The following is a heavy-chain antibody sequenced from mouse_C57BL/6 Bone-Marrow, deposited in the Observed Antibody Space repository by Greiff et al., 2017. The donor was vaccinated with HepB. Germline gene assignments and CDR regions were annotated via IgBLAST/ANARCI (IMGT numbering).Heavy chain of an antibody. CDR2: IYPGSGST. D-gene: IGHD2-2*01. V-gene: IGHV1-55*01. CDR3: ARGWLRRRTWFAY. Sequence: QVQLQQSGAELVKPGASVKMSCKASGYTFTSYWITWVKQRPGQGLEWIGDIYPGSGSTNYNEKFKSKATLTVDTSSSTAYMQLSSLTSEDSAVYYCARGWLRRRTWFAYWGQGTTLTVSS. CDR1: GYTFTSYW. J-gene: IGHJ2*01.